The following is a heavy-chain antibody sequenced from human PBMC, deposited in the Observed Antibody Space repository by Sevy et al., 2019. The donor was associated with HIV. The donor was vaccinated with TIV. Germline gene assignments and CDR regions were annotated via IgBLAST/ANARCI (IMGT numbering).Heavy chain of an antibody. CDR2: ISSSSSYT. J-gene: IGHJ4*02. CDR1: GFTFSDYY. Sequence: GGSLRLSCAASGFTFSDYYMSWIRQAPGKGLEWVSYISSSSSYTNYADSVKGRFTISRDNAKNSLYLQMNSLRAEDTAVYYCAGVGAASAFDYWGQGTLVTVSS. V-gene: IGHV3-11*06. CDR3: AGVGAASAFDY. D-gene: IGHD3-16*01.